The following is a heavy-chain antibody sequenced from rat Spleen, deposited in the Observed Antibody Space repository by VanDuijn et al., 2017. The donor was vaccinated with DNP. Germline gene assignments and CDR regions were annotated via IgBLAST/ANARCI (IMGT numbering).Heavy chain of an antibody. D-gene: IGHD1-3*01. CDR2: IIYDGSRT. CDR3: ATHGYGSYWYFDF. J-gene: IGHJ1*01. V-gene: IGHV5-7*01. CDR1: GFTFSDYN. Sequence: EVQLVESGGGLVQPGRSLKLSCAASGFTFSDYNTAWVRQAPQQGREWVATIIYDGSRTYYGDSVKGRFTISRDNAKSTLYLQMDSLRSEYTATYYCATHGYGSYWYFDFWGPGTMVTVSS.